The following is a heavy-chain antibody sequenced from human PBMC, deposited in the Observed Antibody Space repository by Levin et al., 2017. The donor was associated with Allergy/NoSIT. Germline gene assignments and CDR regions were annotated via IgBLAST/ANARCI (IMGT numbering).Heavy chain of an antibody. J-gene: IGHJ4*02. V-gene: IGHV3-23*01. CDR3: AKVPTAVWGHYRTNIFDS. CDR1: GFDFSSFA. Sequence: GGSLRLSCGASGFDFSSFAMGWVRQVPGQGLQWVSIMTSSGPTTYSSESVQGRFTISRDNSKNTLYLEMNHLRAEDTAIYYCAKVPTAVWGHYRTNIFDSWGQGTLVTVSS. D-gene: IGHD3-16*01. CDR2: MTSSGPTT.